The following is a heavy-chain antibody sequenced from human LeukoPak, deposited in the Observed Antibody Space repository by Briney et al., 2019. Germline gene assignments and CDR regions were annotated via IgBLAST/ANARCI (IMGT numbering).Heavy chain of an antibody. V-gene: IGHV1-18*01. J-gene: IGHJ4*02. D-gene: IGHD1-7*01. CDR1: GDTFIRYG. Sequence: ASVKVSCKASGDTFIRYGISWVQQAPGQGLEWMGWISTGNGNTNYGQKFQGRVTMTTDTSTGTAYMELRSLRSDDTAMYYCARANNWNYALGYWGQGTLVTVSS. CDR2: ISTGNGNT. CDR3: ARANNWNYALGY.